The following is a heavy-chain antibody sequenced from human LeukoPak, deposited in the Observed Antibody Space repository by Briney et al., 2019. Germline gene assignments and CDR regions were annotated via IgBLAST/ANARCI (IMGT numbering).Heavy chain of an antibody. CDR3: AKRGQGFDY. CDR1: GFTFDDYG. Sequence: PGGSLRLSCEASGFTFDDYGMHWVRQTPGKGLEWVSGISSDSGSIGYADSVEGRFAISRDNAKNTLYLQMNSLRDEDTALYYCAKRGQGFDYWGQGTLVIVSS. D-gene: IGHD3-10*01. V-gene: IGHV3-9*01. J-gene: IGHJ4*02. CDR2: ISSDSGSI.